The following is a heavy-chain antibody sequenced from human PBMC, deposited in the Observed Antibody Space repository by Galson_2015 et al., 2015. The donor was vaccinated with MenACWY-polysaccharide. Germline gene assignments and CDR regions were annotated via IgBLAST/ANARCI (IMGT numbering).Heavy chain of an antibody. CDR2: MNPNGGNT. Sequence: SVKVSCKASGYTFSSYDINWVRQATGQRLEWMGGMNPNGGNTGYAETFQGRVTMTRNTSISTAYMELSSLTSEDTAVYYCARGRRDTAVAAPAAVLLDDWGQRILVTVTS. CDR1: GYTFSSYD. V-gene: IGHV1-8*01. J-gene: IGHJ4*02. CDR3: ARGRRDTAVAAPAAVLLDD. D-gene: IGHD6-19*01.